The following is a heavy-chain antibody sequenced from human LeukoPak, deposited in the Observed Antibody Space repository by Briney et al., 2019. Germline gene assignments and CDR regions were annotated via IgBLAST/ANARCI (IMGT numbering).Heavy chain of an antibody. V-gene: IGHV3-53*01. J-gene: IGHJ1*01. D-gene: IGHD3-22*01. Sequence: GGSLRLSCAASGFTVSSNYMSWVRQAPGKGLEWVSVIYSGGSTYYSDSVKGRFTISRHNSKNTMYLQMNSLRAEDTAVYYCAKGVTMIVVVTPDFQHWGQGTLVTVSS. CDR3: AKGVTMIVVVTPDFQH. CDR1: GFTVSSNY. CDR2: IYSGGST.